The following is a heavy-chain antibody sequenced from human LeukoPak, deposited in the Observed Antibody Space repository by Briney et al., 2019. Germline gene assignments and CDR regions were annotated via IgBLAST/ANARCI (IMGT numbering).Heavy chain of an antibody. D-gene: IGHD6-13*01. V-gene: IGHV3-7*01. CDR3: AKDWALEQLALDY. CDR2: IKQDGSEK. Sequence: GGSLRLSCAASGFTFSSFWMSWVRQAPGKGLEWVANIKQDGSEKYYVDSVKGRFTISRDNSKNTLYLQMNSLRAEDTAVYYCAKDWALEQLALDYWGQGTLVTVSS. J-gene: IGHJ4*02. CDR1: GFTFSSFW.